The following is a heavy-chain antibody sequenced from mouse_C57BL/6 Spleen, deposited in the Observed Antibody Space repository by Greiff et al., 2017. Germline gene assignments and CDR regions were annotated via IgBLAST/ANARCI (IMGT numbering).Heavy chain of an antibody. Sequence: QVHVKQPGAELVRPGSSVKLSCKASGYTFTSYWMHWVKQRPIQGLEWIGNIDPSDSETHYNQKFKDKATLTVDKSSSTAYMQLSSLTSEDSAVYYCARSGGNYYAMDYWGQGTSDTVSS. CDR2: IDPSDSET. CDR1: GYTFTSYW. J-gene: IGHJ4*01. CDR3: ARSGGNYYAMDY. V-gene: IGHV1-52*01. D-gene: IGHD2-1*01.